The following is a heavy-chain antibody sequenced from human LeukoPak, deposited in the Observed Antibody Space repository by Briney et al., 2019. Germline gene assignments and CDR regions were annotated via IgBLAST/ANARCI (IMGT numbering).Heavy chain of an antibody. V-gene: IGHV1-69*05. D-gene: IGHD1-26*01. J-gene: IGHJ4*02. CDR2: IIPIFGTA. CDR3: ARDRGVGAMDY. Sequence: EASVKVSCKASGGTFSSYAISWVRQAPGQGLEWMGGIIPIFGTANYAQKFQGRVTITTDESTSTAYMELSSLRSEDTAVYYCARDRGVGAMDYWGQGTLVTVSS. CDR1: GGTFSSYA.